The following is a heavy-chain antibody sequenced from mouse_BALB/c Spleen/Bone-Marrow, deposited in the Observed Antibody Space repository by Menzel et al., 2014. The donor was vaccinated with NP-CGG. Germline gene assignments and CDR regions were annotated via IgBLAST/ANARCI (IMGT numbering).Heavy chain of an antibody. D-gene: IGHD1-1*01. CDR2: INPSTGYT. CDR3: ARQITTVDYAMDY. V-gene: IGHV1-7*01. CDR1: GYTLTSYW. J-gene: IGHJ4*01. Sequence: LQLVESGAELAKPGASVKMSCKASGYTLTSYWMHWVKQRPGQGLEWIGYINPSTGYTEYNQKFKDKATLTADKSSSTAYMQLSSLTSEDSAVYYCARQITTVDYAMDYWGQGTSVTVSS.